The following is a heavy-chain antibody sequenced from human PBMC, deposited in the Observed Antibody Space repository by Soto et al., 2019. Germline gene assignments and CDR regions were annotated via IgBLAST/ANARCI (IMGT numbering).Heavy chain of an antibody. J-gene: IGHJ6*02. CDR1: GFTFSSYG. D-gene: IGHD5-18*01. CDR2: IWYDGSNK. V-gene: IGHV3-33*01. Sequence: QVQLVESGGGVVKHGRSLRLSCAASGFTFSSYGMHWVRQAPGKGLEWVAVIWYDGSNKYYADSVKGRFTISRDNSKNTLYLQMNSLRAEDTAVYYCARDGRDTAMVISYYGMDVWGQGTTVTVSS. CDR3: ARDGRDTAMVISYYGMDV.